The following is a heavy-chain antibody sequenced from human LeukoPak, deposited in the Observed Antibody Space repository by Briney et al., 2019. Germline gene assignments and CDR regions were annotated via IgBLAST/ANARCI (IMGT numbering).Heavy chain of an antibody. Sequence: SETLSRTCTVSGGSISGYYWSWIRQPPGKGLEWIGYIFYSGSTNYNPSLKSRVTISVDTSKNQFSLKLSSVTAADTAVYYCARGEWDLLFDYWGQGTLATVSS. J-gene: IGHJ4*02. CDR2: IFYSGST. V-gene: IGHV4-59*01. D-gene: IGHD1-26*01. CDR3: ARGEWDLLFDY. CDR1: GGSISGYY.